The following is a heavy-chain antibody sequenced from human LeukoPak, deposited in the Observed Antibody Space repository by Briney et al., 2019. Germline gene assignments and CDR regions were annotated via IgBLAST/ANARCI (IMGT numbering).Heavy chain of an antibody. V-gene: IGHV3-53*01. D-gene: IGHD3-10*01. CDR2: IYSGGTT. Sequence: GGSLRLSCAASGLTVSSNYMSWVRQAPGKGLEWVSVIYSGGTTYYADSVKGRFTISRDNSKNTLYLQMNSLRAEDTAVYYCARASTGAYWYFDLWGRGTLVTVSS. CDR3: ARASTGAYWYFDL. J-gene: IGHJ2*01. CDR1: GLTVSSNY.